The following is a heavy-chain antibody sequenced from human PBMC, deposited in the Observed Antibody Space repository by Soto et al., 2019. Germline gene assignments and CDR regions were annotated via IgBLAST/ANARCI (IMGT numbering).Heavy chain of an antibody. J-gene: IGHJ4*02. Sequence: QVQLVESGGGVVQPGRSLRLSCAASGFTFSSYGMHWVRQAPGKGLEWVAVISYDGSNKYYADSVKGRFTISRDNSKNTLYLQMNSLRAEDTAVYYCARDTYYYDSSGYQGAYWGQGTLVTVSS. D-gene: IGHD3-22*01. CDR1: GFTFSSYG. V-gene: IGHV3-30*03. CDR2: ISYDGSNK. CDR3: ARDTYYYDSSGYQGAY.